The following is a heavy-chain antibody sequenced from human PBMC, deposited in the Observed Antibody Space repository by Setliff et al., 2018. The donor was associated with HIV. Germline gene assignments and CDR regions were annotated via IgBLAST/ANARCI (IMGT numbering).Heavy chain of an antibody. J-gene: IGHJ4*02. CDR2: INPNSGDT. V-gene: IGHV1-2*02. CDR1: GYTFTGYY. Sequence: GASVKVSCKASGYTFTGYYVHWVRQAPGQGPEWMGWINPNSGDTNYAQKFQGRVSMTRDTSIFTAYVELSRLRSDDTAVYYCARGAVDDDYFEYWGQGTLVTSPQ. CDR3: ARGAVDDDYFEY. D-gene: IGHD2-15*01.